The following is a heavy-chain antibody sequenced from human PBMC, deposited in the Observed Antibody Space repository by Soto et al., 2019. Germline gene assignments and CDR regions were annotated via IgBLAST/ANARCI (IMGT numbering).Heavy chain of an antibody. Sequence: GESLKISCKGSGYSFTSYWISWVRQMPGKGLEWMGRIDPSDSYTNYSPSFQGHVTISADKSISTAYLQWSSLKAPDTAMYYCARHPAQWLVRAPHSFDYWGQGTMVTVS. CDR2: IDPSDSYT. J-gene: IGHJ4*02. CDR1: GYSFTSYW. CDR3: ARHPAQWLVRAPHSFDY. V-gene: IGHV5-10-1*01. D-gene: IGHD6-19*01.